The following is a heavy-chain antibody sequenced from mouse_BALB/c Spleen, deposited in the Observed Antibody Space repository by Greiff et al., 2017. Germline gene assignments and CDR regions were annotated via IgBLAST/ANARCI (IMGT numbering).Heavy chain of an antibody. Sequence: EVQLHQSGAELVKPGASVKLSCTASGFNINDTYMHWVKQRPEQGLEWIGRIDPANGNTKYDPKFQGKATITADTSSNTAYLQLSSLTSEDTAVYYCARSLSFAYWGQGTLVTVSA. CDR1: GFNINDTY. D-gene: IGHD6-2*01. CDR3: ARSLSFAY. J-gene: IGHJ3*01. V-gene: IGHV14-3*02. CDR2: IDPANGNT.